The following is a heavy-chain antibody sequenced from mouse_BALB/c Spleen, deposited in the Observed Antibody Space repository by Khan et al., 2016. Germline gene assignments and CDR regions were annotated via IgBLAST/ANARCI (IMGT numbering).Heavy chain of an antibody. D-gene: IGHD2-2*01. CDR1: GYTFTSYY. V-gene: IGHV1S81*02. J-gene: IGHJ3*01. CDR2: INPSNGDT. Sequence: QVQLQQSGAELVKPGASVKLSCKASGYTFTSYYMYWVKQRPGQGLEWIGEINPSNGDTNFNERFKSKATLTVDKSSSTTYMQFSSLTSEDSAVYYCTRAGYGYPFAYWGQGPLVTVSA. CDR3: TRAGYGYPFAY.